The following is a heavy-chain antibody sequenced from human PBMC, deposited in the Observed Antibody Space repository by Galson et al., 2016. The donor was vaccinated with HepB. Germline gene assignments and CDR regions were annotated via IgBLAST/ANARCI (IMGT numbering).Heavy chain of an antibody. J-gene: IGHJ4*02. V-gene: IGHV3-74*01. CDR2: ISPDGGTT. CDR3: ARAPLEMATIQRGYFDY. CDR1: GFTFSTYW. D-gene: IGHD5-24*01. Sequence: SLRLSCAASGFTFSTYWMHWVRQAPGKGLVWVSRISPDGGTTNYADSVRGRFTISRDNAKNTLYLQMNSLRAEDTAVYYCARAPLEMATIQRGYFDYWGQGTLVTVSS.